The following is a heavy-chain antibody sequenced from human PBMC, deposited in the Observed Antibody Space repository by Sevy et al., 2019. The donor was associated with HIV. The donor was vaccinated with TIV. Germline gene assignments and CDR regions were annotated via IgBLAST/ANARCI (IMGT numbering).Heavy chain of an antibody. V-gene: IGHV1-69*13. D-gene: IGHD6-19*01. Sequence: ASVKVSCKASGGTFSSSAISWVRQAPGQGLEWMGEIFPIFGTAKYAQKFQGRVTISADESTSTAYMELSSLRSEDTAVYFCASGLAVSVHFWGQRTLVTVSS. CDR2: IFPIFGTA. J-gene: IGHJ4*02. CDR1: GGTFSSSA. CDR3: ASGLAVSVHF.